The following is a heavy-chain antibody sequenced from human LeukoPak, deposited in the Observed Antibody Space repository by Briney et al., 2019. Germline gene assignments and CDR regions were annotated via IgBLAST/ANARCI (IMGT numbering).Heavy chain of an antibody. Sequence: SVNVSCKPYGGSFSSYATSCVRPAPERGIEWKGGIIPIFGTANYAQTFQGRVTITADESTSTAYMELSSLRSEDTAVYYCATFLGWFGEPRHYFDYWGQGTLVTVSS. J-gene: IGHJ4*02. CDR3: ATFLGWFGEPRHYFDY. CDR2: IIPIFGTA. D-gene: IGHD3-10*01. CDR1: GGSFSSYA. V-gene: IGHV1-69*13.